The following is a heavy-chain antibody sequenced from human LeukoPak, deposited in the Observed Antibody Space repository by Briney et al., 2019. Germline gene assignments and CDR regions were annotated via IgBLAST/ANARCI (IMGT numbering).Heavy chain of an antibody. D-gene: IGHD7-27*01. CDR1: RGTFSSYA. CDR3: ARDLYGDDAFDI. V-gene: IGHV1-69*13. CDR2: IIPIFGTA. J-gene: IGHJ3*02. Sequence: SVKVSCKASRGTFSSYAISWVLQAPGQGLEWMGGIIPIFGTANYAQKFQGRVTITADESTSTAYMELSSLRSEDTAVYYCARDLYGDDAFDIWGQGTMVTVSS.